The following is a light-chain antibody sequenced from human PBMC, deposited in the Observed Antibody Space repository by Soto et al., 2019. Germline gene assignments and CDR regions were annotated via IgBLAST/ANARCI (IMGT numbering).Light chain of an antibody. CDR1: QSISTW. CDR2: KAS. V-gene: IGKV1-5*03. CDR3: QQYNSYSWT. J-gene: IGKJ1*01. Sequence: DIQMTQSPSTLSASVGVRVTITCRASQSISTWLAWYQQKPGKAPKLLISKASSLESGVPSRFSGSGSGTEFTLTIRSLQPDDFATYYCQQYNSYSWTFGQGTKVEIK.